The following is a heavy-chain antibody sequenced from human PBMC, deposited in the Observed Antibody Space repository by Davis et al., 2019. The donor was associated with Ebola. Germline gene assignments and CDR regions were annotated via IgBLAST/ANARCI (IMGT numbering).Heavy chain of an antibody. CDR1: GGTFSSYA. CDR3: ARLAARPDFGDY. Sequence: SVKVSCKASGGTFSSYAISWVRQAPGQGLEWMGGIIPILGIANYAQKFQGRVTITADKSTSTAYMELSSLRSEDTAVYYCARLAARPDFGDYWGQGTLVTVSS. J-gene: IGHJ4*02. D-gene: IGHD6-6*01. V-gene: IGHV1-69*10. CDR2: IIPILGIA.